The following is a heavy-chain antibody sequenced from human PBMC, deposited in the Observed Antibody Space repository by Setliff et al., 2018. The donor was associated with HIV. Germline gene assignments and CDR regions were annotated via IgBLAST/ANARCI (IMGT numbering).Heavy chain of an antibody. CDR2: IHYTGST. D-gene: IGHD3-10*01. V-gene: IGHV4-61*01. CDR3: ARVTIPWGFNYYYMDV. Sequence: TLSLTCSVSGGSVSSVNYYWSWIRQPPGKGLEWIGYIHYTGSTTYNPSLKSRVTMSVDTSKNQFSLKLKSVTAADTAVYYCARVTIPWGFNYYYMDVWGKGTTVTVSS. J-gene: IGHJ6*03. CDR1: GGSVSSVNYY.